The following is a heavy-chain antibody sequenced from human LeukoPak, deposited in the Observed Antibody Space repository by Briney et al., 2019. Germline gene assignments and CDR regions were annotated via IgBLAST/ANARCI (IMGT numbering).Heavy chain of an antibody. CDR3: TRINPTTGSYHDAFDS. CDR2: VRSKSNGYAT. Sequence: GGSLRLSCVASGFTFSGSPMHWVRQASGKGLEWVGRVRSKSNGYATAYAASVKGRFTISRDDSKNTAYLQMNSLKTEDTAIYYCTRINPTTGSYHDAFDSWGQGTMVTVSS. CDR1: GFTFSGSP. D-gene: IGHD3-16*02. J-gene: IGHJ3*02. V-gene: IGHV3-73*01.